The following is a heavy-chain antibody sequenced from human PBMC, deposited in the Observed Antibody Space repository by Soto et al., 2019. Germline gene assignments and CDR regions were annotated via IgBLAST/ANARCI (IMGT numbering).Heavy chain of an antibody. CDR3: ARDGTYYDFWSGYLTSARNYYYYGMDV. CDR1: GYTFTSYG. V-gene: IGHV1-18*01. Sequence: ASVKVSCKASGYTFTSYGISWVRQAPGQGLEWMGWISAYNGNTSYAQKLQGRVTMTTDTSTSTAYMELRSLRSDDTAVYYCARDGTYYDFWSGYLTSARNYYYYGMDVWGQGTTVTVSS. CDR2: ISAYNGNT. J-gene: IGHJ6*02. D-gene: IGHD3-3*01.